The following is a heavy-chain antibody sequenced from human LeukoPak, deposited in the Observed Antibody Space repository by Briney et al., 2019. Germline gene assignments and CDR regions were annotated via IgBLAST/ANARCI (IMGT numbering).Heavy chain of an antibody. CDR3: ARVGVTASGNYYYYMDV. J-gene: IGHJ6*03. CDR1: GASISNYY. Sequence: SEALSLTCTVSGASISNYYWTWIRQPPGKGLEWIGYIYYSGSTNYNPSLKSRVTISVDTSTSQFSLKVTSVTAADTAIYYCARVGVTASGNYYYYMDVWGKGTTVTVSS. CDR2: IYYSGST. D-gene: IGHD1-26*01. V-gene: IGHV4-59*01.